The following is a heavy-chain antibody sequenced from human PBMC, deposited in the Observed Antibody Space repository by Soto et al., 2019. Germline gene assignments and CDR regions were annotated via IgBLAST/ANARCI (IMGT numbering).Heavy chain of an antibody. D-gene: IGHD3-3*01. CDR3: ARGASLRFLEWLLRNWFDP. CDR2: INHSGST. Sequence: PSETLSLTCAVYGGSFSGYYWSWIRQPPGKGLEWIGEINHSGSTNYNPSLKSRVTISVDTSKNQFSLKLSSVTAADTAVYYCARGASLRFLEWLLRNWFDPWGQGTLVTVS. V-gene: IGHV4-34*01. J-gene: IGHJ5*02. CDR1: GGSFSGYY.